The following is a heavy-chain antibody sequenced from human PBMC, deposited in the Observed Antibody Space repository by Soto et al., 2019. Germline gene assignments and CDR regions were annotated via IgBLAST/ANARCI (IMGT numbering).Heavy chain of an antibody. D-gene: IGHD4-17*01. J-gene: IGHJ4*02. V-gene: IGHV3-48*02. CDR2: ISSSSSTI. CDR1: GFTFSSYS. Sequence: EVQLVESGGGLVQPGGSLRLSCAASGFTFSSYSMNWVRQAPGKGLEWVSYISSSSSTIYYADSVKGRFTISRDNAKNSLYLQMNILRDEDTAVYYCASMGDYGDYGAKYYFDYWGQGTLVTVSS. CDR3: ASMGDYGDYGAKYYFDY.